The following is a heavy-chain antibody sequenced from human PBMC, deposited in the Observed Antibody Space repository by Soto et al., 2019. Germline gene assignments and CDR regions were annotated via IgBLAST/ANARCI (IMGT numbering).Heavy chain of an antibody. CDR3: ARWQWLPENWCDP. CDR1: GGSISSYY. CDR2: IYYSGST. D-gene: IGHD6-19*01. J-gene: IGHJ5*02. Sequence: QVQLQESGPGLVKPSETLSLTCTVSGGSISSYYWSWIRQPPGKGLEWIGYIYYSGSTNYNPSLKSRVTISVDTAKNQFSLKLSSVTAADTAVYYCARWQWLPENWCDPWGQGTLVTVSS. V-gene: IGHV4-59*01.